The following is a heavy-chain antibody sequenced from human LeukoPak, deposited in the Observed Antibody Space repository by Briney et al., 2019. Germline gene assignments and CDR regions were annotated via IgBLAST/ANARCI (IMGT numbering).Heavy chain of an antibody. J-gene: IGHJ4*02. V-gene: IGHV4-34*12. CDR1: GESFSDYF. CDR3: ARFPVAGLDY. Sequence: SETLSLTCAVYGESFSDYFWTWIRQPPGKGLEWIGEIVHSGSTNYNPSLKSRVTISADTSKNQSSLELSSVTAADTAVYYCARFPVAGLDYWGQGTLVTVSS. D-gene: IGHD6-19*01. CDR2: IVHSGST.